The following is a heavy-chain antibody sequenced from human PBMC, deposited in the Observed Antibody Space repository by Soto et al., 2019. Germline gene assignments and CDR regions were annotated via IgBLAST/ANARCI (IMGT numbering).Heavy chain of an antibody. Sequence: QITLKESGPTVVKPTETLTLTCTFSGFSLTTSGVGVGWVRQSPGKAPEWLALIYWDDDKRYSTSLKSRLTITKDSSKNQVVLTMANVVPADTATYSCAHRVLRTVFGLVTTTAIYFDFWGQGAPVVVSS. CDR3: AHRVLRTVFGLVTTTAIYFDF. J-gene: IGHJ4*02. D-gene: IGHD3-3*01. CDR1: GFSLTTSGVG. CDR2: IYWDDDK. V-gene: IGHV2-5*02.